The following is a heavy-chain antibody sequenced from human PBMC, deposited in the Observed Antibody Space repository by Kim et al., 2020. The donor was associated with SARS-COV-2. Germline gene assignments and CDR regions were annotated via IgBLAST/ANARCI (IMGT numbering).Heavy chain of an antibody. CDR3: AASDY. V-gene: IGHV3-23*01. CDR2: ISDSGVRT. J-gene: IGHJ4*02. CDR1: GFTFSRYA. Sequence: GGSLRLSCAASGFTFSRYAMSWARQAPGKGLEWVSTISDSGVRTHYADSVKGRFTISRDNSKSTLFLQMNSLRAEDTAVYYCAASDYWGQGSLDTVPS.